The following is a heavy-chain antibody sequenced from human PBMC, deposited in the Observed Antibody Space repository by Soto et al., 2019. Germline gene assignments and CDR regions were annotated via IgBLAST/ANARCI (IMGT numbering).Heavy chain of an antibody. CDR1: GYTFINYG. J-gene: IGHJ5*02. D-gene: IGHD3-10*01. V-gene: IGHV1-18*01. Sequence: XSVKVSCKASGYTFINYGIIWVRQTPGQGLEWMGWISAYNGNIKFAQKVQGRVTMTTDTFTSTAYMELRSLRSDDTAVYYCARDPTGEGAAMFDPWGQGTLVTVSS. CDR3: ARDPTGEGAAMFDP. CDR2: ISAYNGNI.